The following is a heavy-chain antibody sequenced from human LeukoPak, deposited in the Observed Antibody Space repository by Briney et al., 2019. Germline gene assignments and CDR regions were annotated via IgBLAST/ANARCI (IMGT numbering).Heavy chain of an antibody. D-gene: IGHD1-26*01. Sequence: GGSLRLSCAASGFTSTSYSMNWVRQAPGKGLEWVSTISGGGGSTYYADSVKGRFTISRDNSKNTLYLQMNSLRAEDTAVYYCARDSPDSGSYYFDYWGQGTLVTVSS. V-gene: IGHV3-23*01. CDR2: ISGGGGST. CDR3: ARDSPDSGSYYFDY. J-gene: IGHJ4*02. CDR1: GFTSTSYS.